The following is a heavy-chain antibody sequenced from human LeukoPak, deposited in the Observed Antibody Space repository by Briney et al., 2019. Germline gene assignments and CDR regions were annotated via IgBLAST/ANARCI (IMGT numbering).Heavy chain of an antibody. J-gene: IGHJ6*03. CDR2: ISSSSSYI. V-gene: IGHV3-21*01. D-gene: IGHD6-19*01. CDR1: GFTFSSYS. Sequence: GGSLRLSCVASGFTFSSYSMNWVHQAPGKGLEWVSSISSSSSYIYYADSVKGRFTISRDNAKNPLYLQMNSLRAEDTAVYYCARIAEGIAVAGTRYYYYYMDVWGKGTTVTVS. CDR3: ARIAEGIAVAGTRYYYYYMDV.